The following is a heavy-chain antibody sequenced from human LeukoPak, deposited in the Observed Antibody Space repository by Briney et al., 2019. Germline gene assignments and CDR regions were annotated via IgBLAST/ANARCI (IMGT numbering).Heavy chain of an antibody. CDR1: EFTFSSYN. CDR3: ARDQQWLIDY. Sequence: PGGSLRLSCAASEFTFSSYNMNWVRQAPGKGLEWVSSISSGSSYIYYADSVKGRFTISRDNAKNSLYLQMNSLRAEDTAVYYCARDQQWLIDYWGQGTLVTVSS. V-gene: IGHV3-21*01. D-gene: IGHD6-19*01. J-gene: IGHJ4*02. CDR2: ISSGSSYI.